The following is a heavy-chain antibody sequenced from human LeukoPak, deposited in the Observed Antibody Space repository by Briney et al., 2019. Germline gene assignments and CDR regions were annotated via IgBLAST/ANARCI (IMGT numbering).Heavy chain of an antibody. V-gene: IGHV3-66*02. D-gene: IGHD3-22*01. Sequence: GGSLRLSCAASVFAVSSNYMSWVRQAPGKGPEEVSVIYSGGSTYYADYVKGRFTISRDNSKNTLYLQMNSLRAEDTAVYYCARLHFYDSSGYYYSLVDYWGQGTLVTVSS. CDR3: ARLHFYDSSGYYYSLVDY. CDR2: IYSGGST. J-gene: IGHJ4*02. CDR1: VFAVSSNY.